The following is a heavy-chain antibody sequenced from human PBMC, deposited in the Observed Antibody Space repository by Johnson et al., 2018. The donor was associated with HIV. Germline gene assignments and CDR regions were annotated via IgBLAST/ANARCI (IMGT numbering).Heavy chain of an antibody. D-gene: IGHD6-13*01. CDR1: GFTVSSNY. CDR2: INRDGSTT. J-gene: IGHJ3*02. CDR3: ARGDNAAAGDAFDI. V-gene: IGHV3-74*02. Sequence: VQLVESGGGLVQPGGSLRLSCAASGFTVSSNYISWVRQAPGKGLVWVSRINRDGSTTDYADSVTGRFTISRDNAKNTVYLQMNSLRAEDTAVYFCARGDNAAAGDAFDIWGQGTMVTVSS.